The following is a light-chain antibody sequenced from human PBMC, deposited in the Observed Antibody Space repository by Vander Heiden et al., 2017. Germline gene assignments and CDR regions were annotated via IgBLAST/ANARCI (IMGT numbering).Light chain of an antibody. Sequence: DIVMTQSPDYLAVSLGDSATINCKTSQSVLSSSNNKNYLAWYQQIPGQPPKLLINWASTRESGVPDRFSGSGSGTDFTLTISSLQAEDVAVYYCQQSSTAPLTFGGGTKVEIK. CDR3: QQSSTAPLT. CDR2: WAS. J-gene: IGKJ4*01. V-gene: IGKV4-1*01. CDR1: QSVLSSSNNKNY.